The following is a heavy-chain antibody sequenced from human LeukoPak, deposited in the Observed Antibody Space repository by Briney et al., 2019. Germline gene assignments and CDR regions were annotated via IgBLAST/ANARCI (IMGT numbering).Heavy chain of an antibody. V-gene: IGHV3-23*01. CDR1: GFTFNKYA. Sequence: GGSLRLSCAASGFTFNKYAMYWVRQAPGKGLEWVSAIIESGESTYYTDSEKGRFTISRDNSKNTLYLQMNSLRAEDTAFYYCAKGSAQYYFDSWGQGTLVTVSS. CDR3: AKGSAQYYFDS. J-gene: IGHJ4*02. D-gene: IGHD3-10*01. CDR2: IIESGEST.